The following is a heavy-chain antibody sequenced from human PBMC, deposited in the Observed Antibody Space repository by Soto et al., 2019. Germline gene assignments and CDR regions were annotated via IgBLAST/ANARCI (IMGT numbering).Heavy chain of an antibody. CDR2: ITHSGST. J-gene: IGHJ6*02. V-gene: IGHV4-34*01. CDR1: GGSFSDYY. D-gene: IGHD3-10*01. CDR3: ARGLRASFGVRLSYYYYGMDV. Sequence: TSETLSLTCALYGGSFSDYYWGWIRQPPGTGLECIGEITHSGSTNYNPSLKSRVTLSVDTSKNQFSLNLTSVTAADTAVYYCARGLRASFGVRLSYYYYGMDVWGQGTTVTVS.